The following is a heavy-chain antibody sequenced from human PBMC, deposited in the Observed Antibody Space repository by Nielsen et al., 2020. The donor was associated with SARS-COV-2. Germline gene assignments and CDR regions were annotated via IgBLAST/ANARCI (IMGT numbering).Heavy chain of an antibody. CDR3: ARDPTTVTTGDYYYYGMDV. D-gene: IGHD4-17*01. V-gene: IGHV1-46*01. Sequence: ASVKVSCKASGYTFTSYYIHWVRQAPGQGLEWMGIINPSDGGTSYPQKFQGRVTMTRDTSTSTVYMELSSLRSEDTAVYYCARDPTTVTTGDYYYYGMDVWGQGTTVTVSS. CDR2: INPSDGGT. CDR1: GYTFTSYY. J-gene: IGHJ6*02.